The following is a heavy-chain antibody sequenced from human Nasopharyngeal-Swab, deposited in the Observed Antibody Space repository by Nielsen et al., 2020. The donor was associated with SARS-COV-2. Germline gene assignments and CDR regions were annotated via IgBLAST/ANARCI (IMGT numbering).Heavy chain of an antibody. V-gene: IGHV3-53*01. CDR3: ATGACDY. CDR2: INSAGEG. Sequence: GGSLRLSCAVSGVSISSTFINWVRQAPGKGLEWISLINSAGEGVYGDSVKGRFTISRDTSKNTVSLQMNSLRAEDTAVYYCATGACDYWGQGARVTVSS. CDR1: GVSISSTF. J-gene: IGHJ4*02.